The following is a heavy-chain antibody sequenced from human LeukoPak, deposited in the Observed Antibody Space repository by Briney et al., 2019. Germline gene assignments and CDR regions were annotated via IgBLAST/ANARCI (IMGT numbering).Heavy chain of an antibody. CDR2: MYHTGIS. CDR3: ARMLGGGSHASSFDS. D-gene: IGHD1-26*01. V-gene: IGHV4-59*01. J-gene: IGHJ4*02. CDR1: GGSTSSYY. Sequence: SETLSLTCTVSGGSTSSYYWSRIRQPPGKGLEWIGYMYHTGISSYNPSLRSRVTVSLDTSENQFSLKLHSVTPADTAMYYCARMLGGGSHASSFDSWGQGTLVTVSS.